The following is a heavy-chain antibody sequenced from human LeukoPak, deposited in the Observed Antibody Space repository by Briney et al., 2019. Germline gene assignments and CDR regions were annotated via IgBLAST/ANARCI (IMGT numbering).Heavy chain of an antibody. V-gene: IGHV3-20*04. Sequence: PGGSLRLSCAASGFTFDDYGMSWVRQAPGKGLEWVSGINWNGDSTGYADSVKGRSTISRDNAKNSLYLQMNSLRTEDTALYYCARKAVVDFYYYNYMDVWGKGTTVTVSS. CDR1: GFTFDDYG. CDR2: INWNGDST. J-gene: IGHJ6*03. D-gene: IGHD6-19*01. CDR3: ARKAVVDFYYYNYMDV.